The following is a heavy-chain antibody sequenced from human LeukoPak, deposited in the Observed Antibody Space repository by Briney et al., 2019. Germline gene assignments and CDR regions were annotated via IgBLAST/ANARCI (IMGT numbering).Heavy chain of an antibody. J-gene: IGHJ6*03. CDR1: GGTFSSYA. CDR3: ARSLFRFLEWSYRSYYYYYMDV. Sequence: SVKVSCKASGGTFSSYAINWVRQAPGQGLEWMGGIIPIFGTVNYAQKFQGRVTITADKSTSTAYMELSSLRSEDTAVYYCARSLFRFLEWSYRSYYYYYMDVWGKGTTVTVSS. V-gene: IGHV1-69*06. CDR2: IIPIFGTV. D-gene: IGHD3-3*01.